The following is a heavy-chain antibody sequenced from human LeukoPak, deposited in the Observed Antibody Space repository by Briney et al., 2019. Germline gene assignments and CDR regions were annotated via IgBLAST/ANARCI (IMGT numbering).Heavy chain of an antibody. Sequence: AGGSLRLSCAASGFTFSSFDIHWVREAPGKGLEWVAFIRYDGSNKYYADSVKGRFTISRDNSKNTLYLQMNSLRPEDTAVYYCAKVPSGVYDSSGKRGVYYYYYMDVWGKGTTVTVSS. D-gene: IGHD3-22*01. V-gene: IGHV3-30*02. CDR2: IRYDGSNK. CDR3: AKVPSGVYDSSGKRGVYYYYYMDV. CDR1: GFTFSSFD. J-gene: IGHJ6*03.